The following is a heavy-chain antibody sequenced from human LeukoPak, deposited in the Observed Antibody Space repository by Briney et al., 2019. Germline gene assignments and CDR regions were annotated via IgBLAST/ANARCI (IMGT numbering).Heavy chain of an antibody. V-gene: IGHV3-66*01. CDR1: GFTVSNNY. J-gene: IGHJ3*01. D-gene: IGHD1-7*01. CDR2: IYSGGTP. Sequence: PGGSLRLSCAVSGFTVSNNYMSWVRQAPGKGLEWVSVIYSGGTPYYADSVKGRFTISRDNSKNTLYLQMNSLRAEDTAVYYCARVGPTTFAFGFWGQGTMVTVSS. CDR3: ARVGPTTFAFGF.